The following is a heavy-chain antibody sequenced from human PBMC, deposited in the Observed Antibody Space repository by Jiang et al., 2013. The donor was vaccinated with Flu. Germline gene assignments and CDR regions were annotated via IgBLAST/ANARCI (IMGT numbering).Heavy chain of an antibody. CDR3: ARERITIFGVVIRNWFDP. V-gene: IGHV4-59*01. CDR2: IYYSGST. D-gene: IGHD3-3*01. Sequence: IRQPPGKGLEWIGYIYYSGSTNYNPSLKSRVTISVDTSKNQFSLKLSSVTAADTAVYYCARERITIFGVVIRNWFDPWGQGTLVTVSS. J-gene: IGHJ5*02.